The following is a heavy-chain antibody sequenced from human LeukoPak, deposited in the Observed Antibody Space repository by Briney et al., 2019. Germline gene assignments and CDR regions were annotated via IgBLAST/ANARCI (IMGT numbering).Heavy chain of an antibody. CDR3: ARVGRGVFRMDF. CDR1: GYTFSTYG. Sequence: WGSLSLSCVGSGYTFSTYGMNWIRQAPGQGLEWVSYISNSGSLIYYADSVKSRVTISRDSGKNSLYLQMNSLRDEDTAVYYCARVGRGVFRMDFWGQGPTVIVTS. J-gene: IGHJ6*02. D-gene: IGHD3-10*01. CDR2: ISNSGSLI. V-gene: IGHV3-48*02.